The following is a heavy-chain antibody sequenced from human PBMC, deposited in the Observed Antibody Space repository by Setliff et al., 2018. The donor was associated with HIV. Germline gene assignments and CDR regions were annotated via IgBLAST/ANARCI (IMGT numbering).Heavy chain of an antibody. D-gene: IGHD3-16*01. V-gene: IGHV3-74*01. J-gene: IGHJ4*02. CDR1: GFTFRSYW. Sequence: PGGSLRLSCAASGFTFRSYWMYWVRQPPGKGLVWVSRINIDGGSTSYADSVKGRFTISRDNAKNTLYLQMNGLSAEDTAVYYCARDRFRGGVGTGLAEYWGQGTVVTVSS. CDR3: ARDRFRGGVGTGLAEY. CDR2: INIDGGST.